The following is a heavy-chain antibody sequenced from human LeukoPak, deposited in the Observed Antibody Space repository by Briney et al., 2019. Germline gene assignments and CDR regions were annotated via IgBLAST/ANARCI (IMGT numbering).Heavy chain of an antibody. J-gene: IGHJ4*02. CDR1: GYTFTSYD. CDR2: MNPNSGNT. D-gene: IGHD3-10*01. CDR3: ATHESGSHKGIY. Sequence: ASVKVSCKASGYTFTSYDINWVRQATGQGLEWMGWMNPNSGNTGYAQKFQGRVTMTTDTSSSTAYMELRSLRSDDTAVYYCATHESGSHKGIYWGQGTLVTVSS. V-gene: IGHV1-8*01.